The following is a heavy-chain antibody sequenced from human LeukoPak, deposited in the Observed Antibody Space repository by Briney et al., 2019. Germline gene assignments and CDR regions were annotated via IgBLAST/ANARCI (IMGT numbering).Heavy chain of an antibody. Sequence: GGSLRLSCAASGFTFSSYAMSWVRQAPGKGLEWVSAISGSGGSTYYADSVKGRFTISRDNSKNTLYLQMNSLRAEDTAVYYCSKDPWLQFRSDAFDIWGQGTMVTVSS. CDR2: ISGSGGST. J-gene: IGHJ3*02. CDR1: GFTFSSYA. D-gene: IGHD5-24*01. CDR3: SKDPWLQFRSDAFDI. V-gene: IGHV3-23*01.